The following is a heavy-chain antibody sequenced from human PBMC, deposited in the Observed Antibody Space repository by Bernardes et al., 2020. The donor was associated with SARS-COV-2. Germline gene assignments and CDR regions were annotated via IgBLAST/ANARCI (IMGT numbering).Heavy chain of an antibody. Sequence: SVKVSCKASGYMFSDYYLHWVRQAPGQGLEWMGWINPDGGGTEYAQRFQDRVTVTRDTSISTAYMDLRRLRSDDTAVYYCARRNFVLSSGINGGYGMDVWGPGTTVTVS. J-gene: IGHJ6*02. CDR3: ARRNFVLSSGINGGYGMDV. CDR1: GYMFSDYY. CDR2: INPDGGGT. V-gene: IGHV1-2*02. D-gene: IGHD2-8*01.